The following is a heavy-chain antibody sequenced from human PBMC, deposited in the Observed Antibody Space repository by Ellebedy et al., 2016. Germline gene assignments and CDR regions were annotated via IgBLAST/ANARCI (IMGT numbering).Heavy chain of an antibody. J-gene: IGHJ4*02. CDR3: ARVSTYYYDSSGYYYDY. CDR1: GGSFSGYY. D-gene: IGHD3-22*01. V-gene: IGHV4-34*09. CDR2: LNHSGST. Sequence: SATLSLTXAVYGGSFSGYYWSWIRQPPGKGLEWIGELNHSGSTYYNPSLKSRVTISVDTSKNQFSLKLSSVTAADTAVYYCARVSTYYYDSSGYYYDYWGQGTLVTVSS.